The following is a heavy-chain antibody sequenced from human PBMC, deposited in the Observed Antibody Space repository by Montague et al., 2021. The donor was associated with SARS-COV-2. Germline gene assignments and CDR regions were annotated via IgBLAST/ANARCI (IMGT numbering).Heavy chain of an antibody. V-gene: IGHV4-61*02. CDR2: IHTSGST. J-gene: IGHJ4*02. CDR1: GDSITSGFYY. CDR3: ARDFDWQQLST. Sequence: TLSLTCAVSGDSITSGFYYWSWLRQPAGRGLEWIGRIHTSGSTNYNPSLKTRVTISLDRSKNQFSLILNSVTAADTAVYFCARDFDWQQLSTWGQGTLVSVSS. D-gene: IGHD6-13*01.